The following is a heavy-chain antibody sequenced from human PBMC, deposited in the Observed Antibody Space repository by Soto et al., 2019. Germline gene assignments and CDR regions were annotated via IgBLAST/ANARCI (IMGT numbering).Heavy chain of an antibody. V-gene: IGHV4-31*03. J-gene: IGHJ2*01. D-gene: IGHD6-13*01. Sequence: QVQLQESGPGLVKPSQTLSLTCTVAGDSVNSGSYYWSWIRQHPGKGLEWIGYIYYNGKTYYNPSRKRRVTISVDTSKIQFSLNSTSVTAADTAVYYCARATLGQLAIPWYFDFWGRGALVTVSS. CDR2: IYYNGKT. CDR1: GDSVNSGSYY. CDR3: ARATLGQLAIPWYFDF.